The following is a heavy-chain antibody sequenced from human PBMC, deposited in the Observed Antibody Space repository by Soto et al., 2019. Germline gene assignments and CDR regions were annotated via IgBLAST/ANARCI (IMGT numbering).Heavy chain of an antibody. CDR1: GFTFSGSA. V-gene: IGHV3-73*01. CDR2: ISSKANIYAT. Sequence: EVQLVESGGGLVQPGGSLKLSCAASGFTFSGSAMHWVRQAPGKGLEWVGRISSKANIYATAYAASVKGRVTISRDDSKNTAYLKMNSLKTEDTAVYYCTEADDIYYYGSGTNPPGHYWVQGTLVTVSS. CDR3: TEADDIYYYGSGTNPPGHY. J-gene: IGHJ4*02. D-gene: IGHD3-10*01.